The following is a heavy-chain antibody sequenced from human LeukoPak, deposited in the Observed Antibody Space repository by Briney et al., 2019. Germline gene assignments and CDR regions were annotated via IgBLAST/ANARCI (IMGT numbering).Heavy chain of an antibody. J-gene: IGHJ3*02. CDR1: GYTFTGYY. CDR3: ATTASGSYYSDAFDI. D-gene: IGHD1-26*01. Sequence: ASVKVSCKASGYTFTGYYMHWVRQAPGQGPEWMGWINPNSGGTNYAQKFQGRVTMTRDTSISTAYMELSRLRSDDTAVYYCATTASGSYYSDAFDIWGQGTMVTVSS. V-gene: IGHV1-2*02. CDR2: INPNSGGT.